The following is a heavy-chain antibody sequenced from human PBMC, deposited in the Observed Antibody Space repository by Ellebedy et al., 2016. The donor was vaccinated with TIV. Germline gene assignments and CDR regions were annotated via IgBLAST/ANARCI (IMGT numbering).Heavy chain of an antibody. V-gene: IGHV4-61*08. CDR1: GVSISSGDNY. J-gene: IGHJ6*03. CDR2: IYDSETT. D-gene: IGHD3-10*01. Sequence: SETLSLXXTVSGVSISSGDNYWSWIRQPPGKGLEWIGYIYDSETTNYSPSLKSRLTISVDTSKNQFYLKLSSVTATDTAVYYCARVPDHSGTYSFYYYYYMGVWGAGTTVTVSS. CDR3: ARVPDHSGTYSFYYYYYMGV.